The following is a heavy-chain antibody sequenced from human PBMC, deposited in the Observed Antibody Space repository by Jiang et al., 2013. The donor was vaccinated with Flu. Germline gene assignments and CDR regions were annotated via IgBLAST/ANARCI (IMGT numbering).Heavy chain of an antibody. Sequence: GAEVKKPGASVKVSCKASGYTFTSYGISWVRQAPGQGLEWMGWISAYNGNTNYAQKLQGRVTMTTDTSTSTAYMELRSLRSDDTAVYYCARDLGGYYYDSSGWVDYWGQGTLVTVSS. V-gene: IGHV1-18*01. CDR3: ARDLGGYYYDSSGWVDY. J-gene: IGHJ4*02. CDR1: GYTFTSYG. D-gene: IGHD3-22*01. CDR2: ISAYNGNT.